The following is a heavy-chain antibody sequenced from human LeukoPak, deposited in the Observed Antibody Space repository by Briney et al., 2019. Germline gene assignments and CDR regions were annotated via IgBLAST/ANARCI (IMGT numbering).Heavy chain of an antibody. CDR2: IRYDGSNK. D-gene: IGHD3-9*01. J-gene: IGHJ3*02. CDR1: GFTFSSYG. CDR3: AREGNYDIGDAFDI. Sequence: GGSLRLSCAASGFTFSSYGMHWVRQAPGKGLEWVAFIRYDGSNKYYADSVKGRFTISRDNSKNTLYLQMNSLRAGDTAVYYCAREGNYDIGDAFDIWGQGTMVTVSS. V-gene: IGHV3-30*02.